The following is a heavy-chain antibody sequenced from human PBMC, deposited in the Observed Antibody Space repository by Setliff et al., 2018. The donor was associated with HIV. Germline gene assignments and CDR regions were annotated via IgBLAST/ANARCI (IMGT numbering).Heavy chain of an antibody. CDR1: RFDFNNYW. CDR2: IGQDGSEK. J-gene: IGHJ6*03. V-gene: IGHV3-7*01. CDR3: AKGGYYGDFLFYYYYIDV. D-gene: IGHD4-17*01. Sequence: GGSLRLSCAASRFDFNNYWMCWVRQAPGKGLEWVANIGQDGSEKNYVDSVKGRFTISRDNAKNSMDLQMNSLRAEDTAVYYCAKGGYYGDFLFYYYYIDVWGKGTTVTVSS.